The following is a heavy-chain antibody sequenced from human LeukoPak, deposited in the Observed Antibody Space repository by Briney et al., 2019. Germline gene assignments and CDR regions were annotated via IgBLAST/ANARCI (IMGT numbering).Heavy chain of an antibody. D-gene: IGHD1-26*01. CDR3: ARAGYTISYYSLDC. Sequence: PSETLSLTCTVSGGSINSYYWGWIRQPAGKGLEWIGRIYITGSTNYNPSLESRVTMSVDTSKNQFSLKLTSVTAADTAIYYCARAGYTISYYSLDCWGQGILVTVSS. CDR1: GGSINSYY. CDR2: IYITGST. J-gene: IGHJ4*02. V-gene: IGHV4-4*07.